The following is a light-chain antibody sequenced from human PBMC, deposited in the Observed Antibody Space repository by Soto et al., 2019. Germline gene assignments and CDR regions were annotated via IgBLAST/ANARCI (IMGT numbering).Light chain of an antibody. Sequence: EIVLTQSPATLSLSPGERATLSCRASQSVSSYLAWYQQKPGQAPRLLIYDASSRATGIPARFSGSGSGTDFTLTISILEPEDFAIYYCQQRSNWPYTFGQGTKLEI. CDR1: QSVSSY. J-gene: IGKJ2*01. CDR2: DAS. CDR3: QQRSNWPYT. V-gene: IGKV3-11*01.